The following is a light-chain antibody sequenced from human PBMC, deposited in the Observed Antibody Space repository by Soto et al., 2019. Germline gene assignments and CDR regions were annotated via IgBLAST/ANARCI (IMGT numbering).Light chain of an antibody. J-gene: IGKJ1*01. CDR1: HTIVTS. Sequence: DIQMTQSPSSLSASVGDRITITCRASHTIVTSLNWYQQKPGKAPNLLIYDASTLQSGVPSRFTGSGSGTDFTLTISSLQPEDFATYSCHQSYSTPPWTFGQGTKVDIK. V-gene: IGKV1-39*01. CDR2: DAS. CDR3: HQSYSTPPWT.